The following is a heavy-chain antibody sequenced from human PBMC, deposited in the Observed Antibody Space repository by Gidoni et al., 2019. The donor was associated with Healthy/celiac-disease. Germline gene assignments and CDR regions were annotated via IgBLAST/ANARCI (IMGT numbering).Heavy chain of an antibody. CDR1: GGSISSSNW. V-gene: IGHV4-4*02. D-gene: IGHD3-22*01. CDR3: ARASTNREDSSGYYNYYYYGMDV. J-gene: IGHJ6*02. Sequence: QVQLQESGPGLVKPSGTLSLTCAVSGGSISSSNWWSWVRQPPGKGLEWIGEIYHSGSTNYNPSLKSRVTISVDKSKNQFSLKLSSVTAADTAVYYCARASTNREDSSGYYNYYYYGMDVWGQGTTVTVSS. CDR2: IYHSGST.